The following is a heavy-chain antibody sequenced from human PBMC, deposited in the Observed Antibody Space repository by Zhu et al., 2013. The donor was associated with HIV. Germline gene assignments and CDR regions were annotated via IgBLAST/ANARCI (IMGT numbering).Heavy chain of an antibody. CDR2: INPNNGAT. J-gene: IGHJ4*02. CDR3: AGGDSGTIGDY. D-gene: IGHD5-12*01. V-gene: IGHV1-2*02. Sequence: QVQLVQSGAVVKTPGASVKVSCKASGYTFTGYYIHWVRQAPGQGLEWMGWINPNNGATNYAQKFQGRVTMTRDTSISTAYMELNRLRSDDTAVYYCAGGDSGTIGDYWGQGTLLTVSS. CDR1: GYTFTGYY.